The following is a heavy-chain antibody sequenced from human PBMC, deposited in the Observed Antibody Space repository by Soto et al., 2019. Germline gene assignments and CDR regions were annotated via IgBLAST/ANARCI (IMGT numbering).Heavy chain of an antibody. CDR3: ARSRAAAGSRPYHYYMAV. V-gene: IGHV4-4*02. CDR2: IYHSGST. CDR1: SGSISSSNW. Sequence: SETLSLTCAVSSGSISSSNWWSWVRQPPGKGLEWIGEIYHSGSTNYNPSLKSRVTISVDKSKNQFSLKLSSVTGADTAVYYCARSRAAAGSRPYHYYMAVWGKGTTVTVSS. J-gene: IGHJ6*03. D-gene: IGHD6-13*01.